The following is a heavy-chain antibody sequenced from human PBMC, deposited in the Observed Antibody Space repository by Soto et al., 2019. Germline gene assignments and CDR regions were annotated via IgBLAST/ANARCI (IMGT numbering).Heavy chain of an antibody. V-gene: IGHV3-23*01. D-gene: IGHD3-10*01. CDR2: IRGSGGST. CDR3: AKDGDYAVRGVIRLFY. J-gene: IGHJ4*02. Sequence: EVQLLESGGGLVQPGGSLRLSCAASGFTFSSHAMSWVRQAPGKGLEWVSAIRGSGGSTYYADAVKGRFTISRDNSKNTLYLQIKCLGADDMALYYCAKDGDYAVRGVIRLFYWGQGTLVTVSS. CDR1: GFTFSSHA.